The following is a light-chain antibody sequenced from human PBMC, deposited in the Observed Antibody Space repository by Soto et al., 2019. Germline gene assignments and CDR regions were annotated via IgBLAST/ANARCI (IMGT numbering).Light chain of an antibody. CDR3: CSYAGSRTFV. Sequence: QSVLTQPASVSGSPGQSITISCTGTSSDVGSYNLVSWYQQHPGKTPNVVIYEGSKRPSGVSYRFTGSKSGNTASLTISGLQAEDEADYYCCSYAGSRTFVFGTGTKLTVL. CDR2: EGS. CDR1: SSDVGSYNL. J-gene: IGLJ1*01. V-gene: IGLV2-23*01.